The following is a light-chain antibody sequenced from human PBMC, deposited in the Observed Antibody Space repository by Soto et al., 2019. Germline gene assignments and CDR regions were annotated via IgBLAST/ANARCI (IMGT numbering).Light chain of an antibody. CDR3: AAWDDILNGVV. J-gene: IGLJ2*01. CDR2: SNN. Sequence: QSVLTQPPSASGTPGQRVTISCSGSSSNIGSNTVNWYQQLPGTAPKLLSYSNNQRPSGVPDRFSGSKSGTSASLAISGLQSEDEADYYCAAWDDILNGVVFGGGTKLTVL. V-gene: IGLV1-44*01. CDR1: SSNIGSNT.